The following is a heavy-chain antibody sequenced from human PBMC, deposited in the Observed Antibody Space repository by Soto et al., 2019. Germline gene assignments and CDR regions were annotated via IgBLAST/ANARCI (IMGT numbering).Heavy chain of an antibody. D-gene: IGHD3-10*01. CDR1: GFTFSSYS. Sequence: GGSLRLSCAASGFTFSSYSMNWVRQAPGKGLEWVSSISSSSSYIYYADSVKGRFTISRDNAKNSLYLQMNSLRAEDTAVYYCAREDQRSITMGASDYWGQGTLVTVSS. J-gene: IGHJ4*02. CDR2: ISSSSSYI. V-gene: IGHV3-21*01. CDR3: AREDQRSITMGASDY.